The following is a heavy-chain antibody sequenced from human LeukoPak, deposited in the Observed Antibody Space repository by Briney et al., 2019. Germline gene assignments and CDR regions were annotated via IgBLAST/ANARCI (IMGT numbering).Heavy chain of an antibody. D-gene: IGHD5-12*01. Sequence: PSETLSLTCTVSGGSISSSNNYWGWIRQPPGKGLEWIGSIYYSGTTHYNPSLQSRVTISVDTSKNQFSLKVTSVTAADTAVYFCARGGFPTRRFDYWGQGTQVTVSS. V-gene: IGHV4-39*02. CDR3: ARGGFPTRRFDY. CDR1: GGSISSSNNY. J-gene: IGHJ4*02. CDR2: IYYSGTT.